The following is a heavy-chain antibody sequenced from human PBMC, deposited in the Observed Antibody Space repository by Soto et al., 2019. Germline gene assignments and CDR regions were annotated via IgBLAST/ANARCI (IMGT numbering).Heavy chain of an antibody. D-gene: IGHD3-3*01. V-gene: IGHV4-59*08. CDR2: IYYSGST. J-gene: IGHJ6*02. CDR1: GGSISSYY. CDR3: ARDSDITISPKGMDV. Sequence: SETLSLTCTVSGGSISSYYWSWIRQPPGKGLEWIGYIYYSGSTYYNPSLKSRVTISVDTSKNQFSLKLSSVTAADTAVYYCARDSDITISPKGMDVRGQGTTVTVSS.